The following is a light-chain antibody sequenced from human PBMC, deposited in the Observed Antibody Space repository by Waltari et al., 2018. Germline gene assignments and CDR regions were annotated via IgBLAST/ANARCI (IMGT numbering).Light chain of an antibody. V-gene: IGKV3-15*01. J-gene: IGKJ2*01. CDR3: QQYNEWPPIST. CDR1: ETIKTN. CDR2: EAP. Sequence: EIVVTQSPATLSVSPGEGATLSCRASETIKTNLAWYPPKPGQAPRLLTYEAPTRAPGIPARIIGSGSGTEFTRTIRSLQSEDFAIYFCQQYNEWPPISTFGQGTNLEIK.